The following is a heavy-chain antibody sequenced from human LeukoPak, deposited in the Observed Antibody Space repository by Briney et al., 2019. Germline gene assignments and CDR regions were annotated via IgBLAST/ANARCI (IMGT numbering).Heavy chain of an antibody. CDR2: IRQDGSEK. CDR1: GFTFRTYW. D-gene: IGHD2-15*01. CDR3: ARGWSDFDY. Sequence: GGSLRLSCAASGFTFRTYWMSWVRQAPGKGLEWVANIRQDGSEKYYVDSVKGRFTISRDNAKNSLYLQMNSLRAEDTAVYYCARGWSDFDYWGQGTLVTVSS. V-gene: IGHV3-7*01. J-gene: IGHJ4*02.